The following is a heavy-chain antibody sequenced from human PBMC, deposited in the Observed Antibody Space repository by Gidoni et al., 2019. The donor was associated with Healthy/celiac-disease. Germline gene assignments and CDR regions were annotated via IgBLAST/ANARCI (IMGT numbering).Heavy chain of an antibody. J-gene: IGHJ4*02. CDR1: AFSLSTSGVG. Sequence: QITLKESGPTLVKLTQTLTLTCTFSAFSLSTSGVGVGCIRQPPGKALEWLALIYWDDDKRYSPSLKSRLTITKDTSKNHVVLTMTNMDPVDTATYYCAHSSSYGDLIYFDYWGQGTLVTVSS. V-gene: IGHV2-5*02. CDR2: IYWDDDK. CDR3: AHSSSYGDLIYFDY. D-gene: IGHD4-17*01.